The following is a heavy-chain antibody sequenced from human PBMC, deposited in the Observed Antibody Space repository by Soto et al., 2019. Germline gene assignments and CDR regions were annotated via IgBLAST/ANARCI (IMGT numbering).Heavy chain of an antibody. Sequence: QVQLQQWGAGLLKPSETLSLTCAVYGGSFSGYYWSWIRQPPGKGLEWIGEINHSGSTNYNPSLKSRVTISVDTSKNQFSLKLSSVTAADTAVYYCARGSVVRGTPVTVWFDPWGQGTLVTVSS. V-gene: IGHV4-34*01. CDR2: INHSGST. J-gene: IGHJ5*02. D-gene: IGHD3-10*01. CDR3: ARGSVVRGTPVTVWFDP. CDR1: GGSFSGYY.